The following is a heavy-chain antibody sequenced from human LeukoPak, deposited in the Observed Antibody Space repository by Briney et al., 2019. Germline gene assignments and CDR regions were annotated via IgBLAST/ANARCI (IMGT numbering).Heavy chain of an antibody. CDR2: ISSSGSTI. CDR1: GFTFSSYE. D-gene: IGHD3-3*01. Sequence: GGSLRLSCAASGFTFSSYEMNWVRQAPGKGLEWVSYISSSGSTIYYADSVKGRFTISRDNAKNSLYLQMNSLRAEDTAIYFCARDYDFWNNHYKNIFDIWGQGTMVTVSS. CDR3: ARDYDFWNNHYKNIFDI. V-gene: IGHV3-48*03. J-gene: IGHJ3*02.